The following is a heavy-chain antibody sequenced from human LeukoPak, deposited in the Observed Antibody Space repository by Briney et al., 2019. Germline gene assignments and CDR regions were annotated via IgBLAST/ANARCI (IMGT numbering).Heavy chain of an antibody. CDR1: GGTFSSYA. CDR2: IIPIFGAA. D-gene: IGHD5-12*01. Sequence: ASVKVSCKASGGTFSSYAISWVRQAPGQGLEWMGGIIPIFGAANYAQKFQGRVTITADKSTSTAYMELSSLRSEDTAVYYCARNSIVATTYYFDYWGQGTLVTVSS. CDR3: ARNSIVATTYYFDY. V-gene: IGHV1-69*06. J-gene: IGHJ4*02.